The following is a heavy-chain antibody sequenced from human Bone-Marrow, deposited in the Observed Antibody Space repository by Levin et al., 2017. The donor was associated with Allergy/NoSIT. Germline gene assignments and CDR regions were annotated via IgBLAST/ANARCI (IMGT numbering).Heavy chain of an antibody. CDR2: IYSGGST. Sequence: GESLKISCAASGFTVSSHYMSWVRQAPGKGLEWVSVIYSGGSTYYADSVKGRFTISRDNSKNTLYLQMNSLRAEDTAVYYCARGSITGTGYFQHWGQGTLVTVSS. D-gene: IGHD1/OR15-1a*01. V-gene: IGHV3-53*01. J-gene: IGHJ1*01. CDR3: ARGSITGTGYFQH. CDR1: GFTVSSHY.